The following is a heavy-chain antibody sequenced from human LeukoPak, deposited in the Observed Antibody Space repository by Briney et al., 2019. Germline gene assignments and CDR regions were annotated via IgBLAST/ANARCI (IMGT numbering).Heavy chain of an antibody. CDR1: GASISGYY. J-gene: IGHJ3*02. V-gene: IGHV4-59*08. CDR2: IYYSVNT. Sequence: KPSESLSLTCTVSGASISGYYWSWIRRPPGKGLEWIGYIYYSVNTNYNPSLKSRVTISVDTSKNQISLKLSSVTAADTAIYYCARPSRRGYVDGFDIWGQGTMVTVSS. CDR3: ARPSRRGYVDGFDI. D-gene: IGHD5-18*01.